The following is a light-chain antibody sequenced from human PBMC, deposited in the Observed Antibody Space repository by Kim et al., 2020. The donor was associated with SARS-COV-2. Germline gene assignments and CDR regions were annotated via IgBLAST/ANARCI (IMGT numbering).Light chain of an antibody. Sequence: EIVLTQSPATLSLSPGEGATLSCRASQSINTYLAWYQQKLGQPPRLLIYDASNRATGIPARFSGSGSGTDFTLTISSLEPEDFAVYYCHQRSAWPLTFGGGTKVEI. CDR2: DAS. CDR3: HQRSAWPLT. V-gene: IGKV3-11*01. CDR1: QSINTY. J-gene: IGKJ4*01.